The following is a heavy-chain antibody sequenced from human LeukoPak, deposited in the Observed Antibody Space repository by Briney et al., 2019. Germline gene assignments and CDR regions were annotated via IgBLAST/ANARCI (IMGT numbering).Heavy chain of an antibody. Sequence: LGASVKVSCKASGYTFSGQYMHWIRQAPGQGLEWMGWINPNSGGTNYAQKFQGRVTMTRDTSISTAYMELSRLRSDDTAVYYCARGGGGYQLLSDPFWGQGTLVTVSS. CDR1: GYTFSGQY. D-gene: IGHD2-2*01. J-gene: IGHJ4*02. CDR3: ARGGGGYQLLSDPF. V-gene: IGHV1-2*03. CDR2: INPNSGGT.